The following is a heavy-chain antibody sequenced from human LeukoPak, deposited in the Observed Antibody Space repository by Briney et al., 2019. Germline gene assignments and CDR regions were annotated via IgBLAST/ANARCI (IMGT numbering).Heavy chain of an antibody. CDR2: ITGSCSST. CDR1: VFTFRRYA. D-gene: IGHD3-10*01. CDR3: AKDGWVRGVIPYYFDY. Sequence: GGSVRLSRASSVFTFRRYAMSWVRQARGKGLEGVSAITGSCSSTSSADSVQGRFTISRDNSKNTLYLQMHSLRAEDTAVYYCAKDGWVRGVIPYYFDYWGQGTLVTVSS. J-gene: IGHJ4*02. V-gene: IGHV3-23*01.